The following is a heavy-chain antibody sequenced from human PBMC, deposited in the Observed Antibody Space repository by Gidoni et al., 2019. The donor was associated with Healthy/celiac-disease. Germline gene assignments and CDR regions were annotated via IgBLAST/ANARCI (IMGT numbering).Heavy chain of an antibody. D-gene: IGHD3-22*01. CDR1: GGSISSCGYY. CDR2: IYYSGST. V-gene: IGHV4-31*03. J-gene: IGHJ4*02. CDR3: ARVDDSSGYYVYYFDY. Sequence: QVQLQESGPGLVKPSQTLSLTCTVSGGSISSCGYYWSWILQHPGKGLEWIGYIYYSGSTYYNPSLKSRVTISVDTSKNQFSLKLSSVTAADTAVYYCARVDDSSGYYVYYFDYWGQGTLVTVSS.